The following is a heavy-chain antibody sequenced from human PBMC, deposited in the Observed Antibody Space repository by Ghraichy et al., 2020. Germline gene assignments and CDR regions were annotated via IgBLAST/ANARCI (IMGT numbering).Heavy chain of an antibody. Sequence: SETLSLTCTVSGGSISSGGYYWSWIRQHPGKGLEWIGYIYYSGSTYYNPSLKSRVTISVDTSKNQFSLKLSSVTAADTAVYYCARGGNYYGSGGYSPEDYWGQGTLVTVSS. J-gene: IGHJ4*02. CDR1: GGSISSGGYY. CDR2: IYYSGST. CDR3: ARGGNYYGSGGYSPEDY. V-gene: IGHV4-31*03. D-gene: IGHD3-10*01.